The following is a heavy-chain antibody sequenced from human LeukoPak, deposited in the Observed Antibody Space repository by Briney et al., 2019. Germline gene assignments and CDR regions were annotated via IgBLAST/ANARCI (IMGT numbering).Heavy chain of an antibody. V-gene: IGHV4-39*01. CDR3: ARHSIVVVPAAHSEWFDP. J-gene: IGHJ5*02. Sequence: SETLSLTCTVSGGSISSSSYYWGWIRQPPGKGLEWIGSIYYSGSTYYNPSLKSRVTISVDTSKNQFSLKLSSVTAADTAVYYCARHSIVVVPAAHSEWFDPWGQGTLVTVSS. CDR1: GGSISSSSYY. CDR2: IYYSGST. D-gene: IGHD2-2*01.